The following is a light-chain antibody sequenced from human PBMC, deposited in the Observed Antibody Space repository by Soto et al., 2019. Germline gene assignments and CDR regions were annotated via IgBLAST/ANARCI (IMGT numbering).Light chain of an antibody. J-gene: IGLJ1*01. Sequence: QPASVSGSPGQSITISCTGTSSDVGSYNLVSWYQQHPGKAPKVMIYEGSKRPSGVSNRFSGSKSGNTASLTISGLQAEDEADYYCCSYAGSSAPYVFGTGTKLTVL. CDR1: SSDVGSYNL. CDR3: CSYAGSSAPYV. V-gene: IGLV2-23*01. CDR2: EGS.